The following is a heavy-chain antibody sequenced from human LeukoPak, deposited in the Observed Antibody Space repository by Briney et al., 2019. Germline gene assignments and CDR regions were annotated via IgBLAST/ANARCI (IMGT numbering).Heavy chain of an antibody. CDR2: ISYDGSNK. CDR1: GFTFSSYA. Sequence: GRSLRLSCAASGFTFSSYAMHWVRQAPGKGLEWAAVISYDGSNKYYADSVKGRFTISRDNSKDTLYLQMNSLRAEDTAVYYCARDLVFYYDSSGDDYWGQGTLVTVSS. D-gene: IGHD3-22*01. CDR3: ARDLVFYYDSSGDDY. V-gene: IGHV3-30-3*01. J-gene: IGHJ4*02.